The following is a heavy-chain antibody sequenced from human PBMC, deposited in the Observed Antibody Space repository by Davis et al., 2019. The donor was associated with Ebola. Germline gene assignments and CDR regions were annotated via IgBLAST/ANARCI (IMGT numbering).Heavy chain of an antibody. V-gene: IGHV4-59*08. Sequence: SETLSLTCTVSGGSISSYYWSWVRQPPGERLQWIGYIYYLGSTNYNPSLKSRVTISVDTSKNQFSLKLSSVTAADTAVYYCAIPFGGLFYYGSGSIGGWGQGTLVTVSS. D-gene: IGHD3-10*01. CDR1: GGSISSYY. CDR2: IYYLGST. CDR3: AIPFGGLFYYGSGSIGG. J-gene: IGHJ4*02.